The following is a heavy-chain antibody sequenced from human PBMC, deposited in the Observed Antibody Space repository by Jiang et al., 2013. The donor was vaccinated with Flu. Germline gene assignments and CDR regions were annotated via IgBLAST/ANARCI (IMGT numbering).Heavy chain of an antibody. CDR2: INTDTGTP. V-gene: IGHV7-4-1*02. CDR3: VRGRYGGYPYYFDY. D-gene: IGHD5-12*01. J-gene: IGHJ4*02. Sequence: WVRQAPGQGLEWMGSINTDTGTPKYAQAFTGRFVFSLDTSVSTAYLQISSLKAEDTAVYYCVRGRYGGYPYYFDYWGQGTLVTVSS.